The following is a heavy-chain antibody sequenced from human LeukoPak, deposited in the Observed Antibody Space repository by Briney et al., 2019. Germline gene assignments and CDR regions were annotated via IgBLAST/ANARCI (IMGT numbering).Heavy chain of an antibody. CDR2: ISYDGSNK. CDR3: AKDRPNYYDSSGPDY. CDR1: GFNFSSYG. V-gene: IGHV3-30*18. D-gene: IGHD3-22*01. J-gene: IGHJ4*02. Sequence: GRSLRLSCAASGFNFSSYGMHWVRQAPGKGLEWVAVISYDGSNKYYADSVKGRFTISRDNSKNTLYLQMNSLRAEDTAVYYCAKDRPNYYDSSGPDYWGQGTLVTVSS.